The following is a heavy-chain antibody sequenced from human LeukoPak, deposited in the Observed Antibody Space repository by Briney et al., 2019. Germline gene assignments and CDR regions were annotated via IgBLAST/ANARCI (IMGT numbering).Heavy chain of an antibody. CDR2: INPNSGGT. Sequence: ASVKVSCKASGYTFTGYYMHWVRQAPGQGLEWMGWINPNSGGTNYAQKFQGRVTMTRDTSISAAYMELSRLRSDDTAVYYCARVIMITFGGVIVGYYFDHWGQGTLVTVSS. CDR1: GYTFTGYY. D-gene: IGHD3-16*02. J-gene: IGHJ4*02. V-gene: IGHV1-2*02. CDR3: ARVIMITFGGVIVGYYFDH.